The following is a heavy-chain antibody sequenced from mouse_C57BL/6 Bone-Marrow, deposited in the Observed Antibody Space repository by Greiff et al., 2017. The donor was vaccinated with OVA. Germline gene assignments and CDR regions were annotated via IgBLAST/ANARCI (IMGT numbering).Heavy chain of an antibody. CDR2: IYPGDGDT. CDR3: ADYGNYVDFDY. D-gene: IGHD2-1*01. Sequence: QVQLQQSGPELVKPGASVKISCKASGYAFSSSWMNWVKQRPGKGLEWIGRIYPGDGDTNYNGKFKGKATLTADKSSSTAYMQLSSLTSADSAVYFCADYGNYVDFDYWGQGTTLTVSS. J-gene: IGHJ2*01. CDR1: GYAFSSSW. V-gene: IGHV1-82*01.